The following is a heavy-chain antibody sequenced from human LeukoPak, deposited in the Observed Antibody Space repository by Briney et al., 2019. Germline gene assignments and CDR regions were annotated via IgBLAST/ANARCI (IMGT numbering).Heavy chain of an antibody. CDR3: ARALWSTGGPIDY. J-gene: IGHJ4*02. V-gene: IGHV1-8*01. Sequence: ASVKVSCKASGYTFTSYDINWVRQATGRGHEWMGWMNPNSGNTGYAQKFQGRVTMTRNTSISTAYMELSSLRSEDTAVYYCARALWSTGGPIDYWGQGTLVTVSS. CDR1: GYTFTSYD. CDR2: MNPNSGNT. D-gene: IGHD3-10*01.